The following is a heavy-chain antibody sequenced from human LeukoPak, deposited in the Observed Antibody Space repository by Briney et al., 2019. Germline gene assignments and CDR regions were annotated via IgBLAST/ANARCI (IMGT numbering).Heavy chain of an antibody. D-gene: IGHD6-19*01. V-gene: IGHV1-18*01. J-gene: IGHJ4*02. CDR2: ISAYNGNT. Sequence: ASVKVSCKASGYTFTSYGISWVRQAPGQGLEWMGWISAYNGNTNYAQKLQGRVTMTTDTSTSTAYMELSSLRSEDTAVYYCATIRRAHSSGWYAHIDYWGQGTLVTVSS. CDR3: ATIRRAHSSGWYAHIDY. CDR1: GYTFTSYG.